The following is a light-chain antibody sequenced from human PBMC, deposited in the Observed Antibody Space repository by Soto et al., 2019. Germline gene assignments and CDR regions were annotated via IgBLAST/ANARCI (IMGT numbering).Light chain of an antibody. J-gene: IGKJ1*01. Sequence: DIQMTQSPSTLSASVGDRVTITCRASQNIYTCLAWYPQKPGKAPNVLIFKASNLETGVPSRFSGNGSGTEFSLTISSLQPDDFATYYCQQYYDIRTFGQGTKVEIK. CDR2: KAS. CDR1: QNIYTC. CDR3: QQYYDIRT. V-gene: IGKV1-5*03.